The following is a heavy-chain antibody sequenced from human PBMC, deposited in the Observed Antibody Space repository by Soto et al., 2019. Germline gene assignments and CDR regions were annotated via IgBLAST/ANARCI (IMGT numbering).Heavy chain of an antibody. Sequence: GGSLRLSCAASGFTFSSYSMNWVRQAPGKGLEWVSYISSSSSTIYYADSVKGRFTISRDNAKNSLYLQMNSLRDEDTAVYYCAGAYQLLGYYYYGMDVWGQGTTVTVSS. CDR1: GFTFSSYS. CDR2: ISSSSSTI. D-gene: IGHD2-2*01. CDR3: AGAYQLLGYYYYGMDV. J-gene: IGHJ6*02. V-gene: IGHV3-48*02.